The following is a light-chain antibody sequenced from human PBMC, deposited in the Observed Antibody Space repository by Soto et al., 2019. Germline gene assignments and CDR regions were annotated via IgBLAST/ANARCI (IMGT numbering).Light chain of an antibody. CDR1: QSVSTY. CDR3: QQRSNWPPYT. J-gene: IGKJ2*01. Sequence: NVLTQPPSTLSLPPTDGATLSCRASQSVSTYLAWYQQKPGQAPRLLIYDASNRATGIPARFSGSGSGTDFTLTISSLEPEDFAVYYCQQRSNWPPYTLGQGTKVDIK. CDR2: DAS. V-gene: IGKV3-11*01.